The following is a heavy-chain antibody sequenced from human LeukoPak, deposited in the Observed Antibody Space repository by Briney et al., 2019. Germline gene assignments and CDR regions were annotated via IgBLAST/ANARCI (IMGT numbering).Heavy chain of an antibody. CDR1: GFTFTTYP. V-gene: IGHV3-30*04. Sequence: PGKSLRLSCDASGFTFTTYPMHWVRQAPGKGLEWMTLISPDGNNKDYADSVKGRFTISRDNSKNTLFLQMTSLTSEDTGVYYCATGALPMGFLESIRPGNYFSNYMGVWGKGTMVIVSS. D-gene: IGHD3-3*01. J-gene: IGHJ6*03. CDR3: ATGALPMGFLESIRPGNYFSNYMGV. CDR2: ISPDGNNK.